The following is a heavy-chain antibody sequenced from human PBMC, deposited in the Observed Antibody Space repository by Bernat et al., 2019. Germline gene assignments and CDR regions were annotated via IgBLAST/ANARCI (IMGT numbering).Heavy chain of an antibody. CDR2: IYYSGST. Sequence: QVQLQESGPGLVKPSETLSLTCTVSGGSISSYYWSWIRQPPGKGLEWIGYIYYSGSTNYNPSLKRRVTISVDTSKNQFSLKLSSVTAADTAVYYCARDGSYFYGMDVWGQGTTVTVSS. V-gene: IGHV4-59*12. CDR1: GGSISSYY. CDR3: ARDGSYFYGMDV. J-gene: IGHJ6*02. D-gene: IGHD1-26*01.